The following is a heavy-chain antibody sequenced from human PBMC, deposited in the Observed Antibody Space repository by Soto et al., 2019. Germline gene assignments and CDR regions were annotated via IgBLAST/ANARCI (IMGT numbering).Heavy chain of an antibody. D-gene: IGHD5-12*01. Sequence: SVKVSCKASGGTFSTSTFTWVRQAPGQGLEWMGRTIPLLNVADYAQDFQGRLTITADKSTSTTYMELTSLTSKDTAVYYCASDSPIGSTFSGYDDIDSWGEGTLVTVS. CDR2: TIPLLNVA. CDR3: ASDSPIGSTFSGYDDIDS. J-gene: IGHJ4*02. V-gene: IGHV1-69*02. CDR1: GGTFSTST.